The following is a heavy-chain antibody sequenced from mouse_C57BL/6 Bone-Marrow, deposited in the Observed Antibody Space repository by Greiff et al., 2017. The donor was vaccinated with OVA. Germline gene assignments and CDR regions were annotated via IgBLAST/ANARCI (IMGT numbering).Heavy chain of an antibody. CDR2: ISSGSSTI. Sequence: EVKLVESGGGLVKPGGSLKLSCAASGFTFSDYGMHWVRQAPEKGLEWVAYISSGSSTIYYADTVKGRFTISRDNAKNTLFLQMTSLRSEDTAMYYCARKRPCWNYAMDYWGQGTSVTVSS. CDR1: GFTFSDYG. V-gene: IGHV5-17*01. CDR3: ARKRPCWNYAMDY. J-gene: IGHJ4*01.